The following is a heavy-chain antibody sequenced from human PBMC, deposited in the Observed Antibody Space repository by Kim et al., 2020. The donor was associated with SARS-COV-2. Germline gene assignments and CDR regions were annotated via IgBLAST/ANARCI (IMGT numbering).Heavy chain of an antibody. Sequence: TYYNPTLKSRVTMSIDTSQNQFSLKLSSVTAADTAVYYCARHRAYGDYGDYWGQGTLVTVSS. CDR3: ARHRAYGDYGDY. CDR2: T. V-gene: IGHV4-39*01. J-gene: IGHJ4*02. D-gene: IGHD4-17*01.